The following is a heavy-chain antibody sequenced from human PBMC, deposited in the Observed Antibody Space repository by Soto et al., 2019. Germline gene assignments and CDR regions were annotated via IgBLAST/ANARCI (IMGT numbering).Heavy chain of an antibody. D-gene: IGHD2-15*01. Sequence: EVHLVESGGGLVKPGGSLRLSCAVSGFTFSSCTMNWVRQAPGKGLEWVSSISPSTSHIYYADSVKGRFTISRDNAKTSMFLQMNSLRAEDTAVYYCWGCSGCPCHQCYGSDVWGRGTTVTISS. CDR1: GFTFSSCT. J-gene: IGHJ6*02. V-gene: IGHV3-21*01. CDR2: ISPSTSHI. CDR3: WGCSGCPCHQCYGSDV.